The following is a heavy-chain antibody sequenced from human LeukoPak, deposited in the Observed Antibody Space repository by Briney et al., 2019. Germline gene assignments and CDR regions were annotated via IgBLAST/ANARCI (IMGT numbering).Heavy chain of an antibody. CDR2: IYYSGST. CDR3: ARVAAVGVS. CDR1: GGSISSYC. V-gene: IGHV4-59*01. Sequence: SETLSLTCTVSGGSISSYCWSWIRQPPGKGLEWIGYIYYSGSTNYNPSLKSRVTISVDTSKNQFSLKLSSVTAADTAVYYCARVAAVGVSWGQGTLVTVSS. J-gene: IGHJ5*02. D-gene: IGHD4-23*01.